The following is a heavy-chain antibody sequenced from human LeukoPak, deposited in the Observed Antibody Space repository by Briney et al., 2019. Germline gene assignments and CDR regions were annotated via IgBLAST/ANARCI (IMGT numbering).Heavy chain of an antibody. D-gene: IGHD5-12*01. V-gene: IGHV4-31*03. CDR3: VRGAGYTTGFDS. Sequence: SQTLSLTCTASGGSISSGGDYWSWIRQHPGKGHEWIGYIYYSGNSGSTYYTPSLKSRVTISVDSSKNHFSLKLTSVTAADTAVYYCVRGAGYTTGFDSWGQGTLVTVSS. CDR2: IYYSGNSGST. J-gene: IGHJ4*02. CDR1: GGSISSGGDY.